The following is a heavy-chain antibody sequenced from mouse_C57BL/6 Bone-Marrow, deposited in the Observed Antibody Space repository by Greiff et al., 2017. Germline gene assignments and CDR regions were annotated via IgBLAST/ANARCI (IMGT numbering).Heavy chain of an antibody. CDR1: GYTFTSYW. J-gene: IGHJ4*01. V-gene: IGHV1-59*01. Sequence: QVQLQQPGAELVRPGTSVKLSCKASGYTFTSYWMHWVKQRPGQGLEWIGVIDPSDSYTNYNQKFKGKATLTADTSSSTAYMQLSSLTSEDSAVYYCAGGSDCYYVRSMDDWGPGTSVTVSS. CDR3: AGGSDCYYVRSMDD. D-gene: IGHD2-3*01. CDR2: IDPSDSYT.